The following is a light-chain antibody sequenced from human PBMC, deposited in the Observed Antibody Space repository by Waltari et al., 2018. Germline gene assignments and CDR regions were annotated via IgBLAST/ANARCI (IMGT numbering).Light chain of an antibody. CDR2: RAS. CDR1: QGISNW. Sequence: DIHMTQSPSSLSASVGDNVTITCRASQGISNWLAWYQQKPGKAPKLLIYRASNLETGVPSRFSGSGSGTDFTLTITSLQPEDIATYFCQQHDNSPFTFGPGTKLDIK. V-gene: IGKV1-33*01. CDR3: QQHDNSPFT. J-gene: IGKJ3*01.